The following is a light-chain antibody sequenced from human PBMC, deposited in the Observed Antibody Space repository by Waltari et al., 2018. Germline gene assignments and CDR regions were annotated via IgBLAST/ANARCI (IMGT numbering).Light chain of an antibody. Sequence: DIQMTQSPSTLSASVGDRVTITCRASQSIYSWLAWYQQKPGKAPNVLIYQASSLQNGVPSRCSGSGSGTEFTLPISSLQPDDFATYNCQQYNYYPYTFGQGTRLEIK. CDR3: QQYNYYPYT. CDR1: QSIYSW. V-gene: IGKV1-5*03. CDR2: QAS. J-gene: IGKJ2*01.